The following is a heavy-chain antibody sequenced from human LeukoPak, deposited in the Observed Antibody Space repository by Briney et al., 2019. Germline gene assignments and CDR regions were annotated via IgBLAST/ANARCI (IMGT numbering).Heavy chain of an antibody. J-gene: IGHJ4*02. D-gene: IGHD3-22*01. Sequence: SETLSLTCTVSGGSMSPYHWGWIRQPPGKGLEWTGYIYYSGSTNYNPSLKSRVTISVDTSKNQFSLKLSSVTAADTAVYYCARLDYYDSSGYHRDDYWGQGTLVTVSS. CDR2: IYYSGST. CDR1: GGSMSPYH. V-gene: IGHV4-59*08. CDR3: ARLDYYDSSGYHRDDY.